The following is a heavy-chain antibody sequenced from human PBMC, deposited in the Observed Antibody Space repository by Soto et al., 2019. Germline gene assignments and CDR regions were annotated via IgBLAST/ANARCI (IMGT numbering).Heavy chain of an antibody. J-gene: IGHJ4*02. CDR1: GFTFSTYG. CDR3: ASHPPRGDYNKYATTY. D-gene: IGHD4-4*01. V-gene: IGHV3-7*03. Sequence: GGSLRLSCAASGFTFSTYGMSWVRQVPGKGLEWLANIKEDGSEKYYVDSVKGRFTISRDNAKYSLYLQMNSLRADDTAIYYCASHPPRGDYNKYATTYWGQGTPVTVSS. CDR2: IKEDGSEK.